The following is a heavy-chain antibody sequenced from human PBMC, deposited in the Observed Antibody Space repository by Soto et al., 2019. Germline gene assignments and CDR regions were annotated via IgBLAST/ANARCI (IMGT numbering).Heavy chain of an antibody. D-gene: IGHD3-10*01. CDR3: ARGDPGSYYYYMDV. V-gene: IGHV4-4*02. CDR1: SGSISSSNW. Sequence: SGTLSLTCAFSSGSISSSNWWSWVSQPPGKGLEWIGEIYHSGNTNYNPSLKSRVTISVDKSKNQFSLKLSSVTAADTAVYYCARGDPGSYYYYMDVWGKGTTVTVSS. J-gene: IGHJ6*03. CDR2: IYHSGNT.